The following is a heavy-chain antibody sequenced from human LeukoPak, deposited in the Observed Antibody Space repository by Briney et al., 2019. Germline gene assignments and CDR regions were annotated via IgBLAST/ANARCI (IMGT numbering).Heavy chain of an antibody. CDR3: VGRGPDFDY. D-gene: IGHD3-10*01. J-gene: IGHJ4*02. CDR2: IYTSGST. CDR1: GGSISSSSYY. V-gene: IGHV4-61*02. Sequence: PSETLSLTCTVSGGSISSSSYYWGWIRQPAGKGLEWIGRIYTSGSTNYTPSLKSRVTISVDTSKNQFSLKLSSVTAADTAVYYCVGRGPDFDYWGQGTLVTVSS.